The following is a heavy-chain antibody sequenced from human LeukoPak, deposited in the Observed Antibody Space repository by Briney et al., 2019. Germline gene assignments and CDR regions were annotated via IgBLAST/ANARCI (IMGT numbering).Heavy chain of an antibody. CDR2: ISFSSSTI. D-gene: IGHD1-14*01. V-gene: IGHV3-48*01. CDR3: ARGRGLPGPLVY. J-gene: IGHJ4*02. CDR1: GFTFSSYS. Sequence: PGGSLRLSCAASGFTFSSYSMNWVRQAPGKGLEWVSYISFSSSTIYYAGSVKGRFTIYRDNAKNSRYLQMNSLRAEDTAVYYCARGRGLPGPLVYWGQETLVTVSS.